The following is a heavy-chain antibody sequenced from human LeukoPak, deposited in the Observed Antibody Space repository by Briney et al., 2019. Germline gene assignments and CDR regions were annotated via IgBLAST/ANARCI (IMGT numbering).Heavy chain of an antibody. D-gene: IGHD2-2*01. V-gene: IGHV3-30*02. J-gene: IGHJ3*02. Sequence: GGSLRLSCAASGFTFSSYGMHWVRQAPGKGLEWVAFIRYDGSNKYYADSVKGRFTISRDNSKNTLYLQMNSLRAEDTAVYYCAKDGAGRYCSSTSCPDAFDIWGQGTMVTASS. CDR3: AKDGAGRYCSSTSCPDAFDI. CDR1: GFTFSSYG. CDR2: IRYDGSNK.